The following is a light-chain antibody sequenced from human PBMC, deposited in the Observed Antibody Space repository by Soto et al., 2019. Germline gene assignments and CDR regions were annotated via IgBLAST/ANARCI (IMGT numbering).Light chain of an antibody. CDR2: GAS. J-gene: IGKJ2*01. CDR3: QQYNSWPYT. V-gene: IGKV3-15*01. CDR1: HSVNSN. Sequence: EIVLTHSPATLSVSPGERTTLSCRASHSVNSNLAWYQQKPGQAPRLLIYGASSRATGVPARFLGSGSGTEFTLTISSLQSEDFAVYYCQQYNSWPYTFGQGTKLEIK.